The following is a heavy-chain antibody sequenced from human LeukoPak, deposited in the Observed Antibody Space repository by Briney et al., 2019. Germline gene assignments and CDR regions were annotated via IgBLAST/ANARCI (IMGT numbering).Heavy chain of an antibody. Sequence: PSQTLSLTCTVSGGSISSGDYYWSWIRQPPGKGLEWIGYIYYSGSTYYNPSLKSRVTISADTSKNQFSLRLSSVTAADTAVYYCARGEDGVNHDILTRYFTYPWFDPWGQGTLVTVSS. CDR2: IYYSGST. V-gene: IGHV4-30-4*01. D-gene: IGHD3-9*01. J-gene: IGHJ5*02. CDR1: GGSISSGDYY. CDR3: ARGEDGVNHDILTRYFTYPWFDP.